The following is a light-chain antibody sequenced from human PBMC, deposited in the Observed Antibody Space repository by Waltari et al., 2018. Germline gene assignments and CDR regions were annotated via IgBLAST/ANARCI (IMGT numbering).Light chain of an antibody. CDR2: AAS. CDR3: LLTLTTPLT. Sequence: DIQMTQSPSSLSASVGDRVTITCRAGRFINNYLNWYQQKPGKAPKLLIYAASTLHSGVPSRFSGSGSGTDFTLTVSSLQADDFATYYCLLTLTTPLTFGGGTIVDIK. J-gene: IGKJ4*01. V-gene: IGKV1-39*01. CDR1: RFINNY.